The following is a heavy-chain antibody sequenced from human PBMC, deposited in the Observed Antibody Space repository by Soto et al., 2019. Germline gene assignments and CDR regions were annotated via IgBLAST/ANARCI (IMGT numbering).Heavy chain of an antibody. CDR1: GFIFSSYG. J-gene: IGHJ4*02. Sequence: PGGSLRLSCAASGFIFSSYGMHWVRQAPGKGLEWVAVISYDGSNKYYADSVKGRFTISRDNSKNTLYLQMNSLRAEDTAVYYCAKFRGSSSWEYYFDYWGQGTLVTVSS. CDR2: ISYDGSNK. CDR3: AKFRGSSSWEYYFDY. D-gene: IGHD6-13*01. V-gene: IGHV3-30*18.